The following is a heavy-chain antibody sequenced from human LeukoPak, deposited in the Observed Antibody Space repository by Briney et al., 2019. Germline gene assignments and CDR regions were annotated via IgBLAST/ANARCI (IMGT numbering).Heavy chain of an antibody. CDR2: INPSGGST. D-gene: IGHD2-15*01. CDR3: ARAGLGYCSGGSCYGRSSWFDP. J-gene: IGHJ5*02. Sequence: GASVKVSCKASGYTFTSYYMHWVRQAPGQGLEWMGIINPSGGSTSYAQKFQGRVTMTRNTSISTAYMELSSLRSEDTAVYYCARAGLGYCSGGSCYGRSSWFDPWGQGTLVTVSS. CDR1: GYTFTSYY. V-gene: IGHV1-46*01.